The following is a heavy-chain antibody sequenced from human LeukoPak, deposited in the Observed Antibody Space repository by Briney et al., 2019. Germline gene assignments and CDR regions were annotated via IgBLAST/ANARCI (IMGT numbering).Heavy chain of an antibody. D-gene: IGHD3-22*01. J-gene: IGHJ4*02. CDR1: GFTFSNYA. CDR3: AKSPDITMIVVVYY. CDR2: ISGSGGST. V-gene: IGHV3-23*01. Sequence: PPGGSLRLSCAASGFTFSNYAMSWVRQAPGKGLEWVSKISGSGGSTYYADSVKGRFTISRDNSKNTLYLQMNSLRAEDTAVYYCAKSPDITMIVVVYYWGQGTPVTVSS.